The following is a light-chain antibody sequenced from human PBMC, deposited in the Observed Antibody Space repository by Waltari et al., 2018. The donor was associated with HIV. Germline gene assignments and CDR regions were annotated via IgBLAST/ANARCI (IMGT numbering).Light chain of an antibody. CDR1: QRVGIN. CDR2: AAS. CDR3: QHYNNWLTWT. V-gene: IGKV3-15*01. Sequence: EIVMTPSPATLSVSPGPPAILSCSASQRVGINVAWYPQKPGQAPRLLMSAASTRATCTPARFSGSGSGTDFTLTISSLQSEDFAVYYCQHYNNWLTWTFGQGTNVEVK. J-gene: IGKJ1*01.